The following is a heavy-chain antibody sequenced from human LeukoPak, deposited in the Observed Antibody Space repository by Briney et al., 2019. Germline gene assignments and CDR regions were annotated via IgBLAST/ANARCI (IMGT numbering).Heavy chain of an antibody. CDR1: GGSISSGDYY. Sequence: PSETLSLTCTVSGGSISSGDYYWSWMRQPPGKGLEWIGYIYYSGSTYYNPSLKSRVTISVDTSKNQFSLKLSSVTAADTAVYYCARGYGDYEAPFDYWGQGTLVTVSS. CDR2: IYYSGST. CDR3: ARGYGDYEAPFDY. D-gene: IGHD4-17*01. J-gene: IGHJ4*02. V-gene: IGHV4-30-4*01.